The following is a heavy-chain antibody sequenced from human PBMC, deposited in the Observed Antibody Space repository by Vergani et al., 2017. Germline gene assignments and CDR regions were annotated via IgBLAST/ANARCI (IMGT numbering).Heavy chain of an antibody. D-gene: IGHD2-15*01. V-gene: IGHV3-30*02. CDR3: TRSECSGTTCYGHYFDL. CDR1: GLTLSSYG. CDR2: TRPHEDGA. Sequence: QVQLVESGGGVVQPGGSMRLSCSASGLTLSSYGVHWVRQAPGRGLESVTFTRPHEDGAFYSASVRGRFTVSRDNSRNAVYLQMNILRVEDTGVYYCTRSECSGTTCYGHYFDLWGHGILVTVSS. J-gene: IGHJ4*01.